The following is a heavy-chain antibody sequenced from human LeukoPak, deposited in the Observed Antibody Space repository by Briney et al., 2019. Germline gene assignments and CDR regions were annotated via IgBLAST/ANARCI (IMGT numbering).Heavy chain of an antibody. V-gene: IGHV5-51*01. CDR3: VRHSAYYYDSQPRYGAFDI. CDR2: IYPGDSDT. J-gene: IGHJ3*02. Sequence: GESLKISCKGSGYSFTSYWIGWVRQMPGKGLEWMGIIYPGDSDTRYSPSFQGQVTISADKSISTAYLQWSSLKASDTAMYYCVRHSAYYYDSQPRYGAFDIWVQGTMV. CDR1: GYSFTSYW. D-gene: IGHD3-22*01.